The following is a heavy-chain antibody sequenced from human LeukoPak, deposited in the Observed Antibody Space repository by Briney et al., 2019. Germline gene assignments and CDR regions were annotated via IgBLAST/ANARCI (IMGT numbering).Heavy chain of an antibody. CDR2: IIPIFDTV. V-gene: IGHV1-69*05. D-gene: IGHD2-2*01. Sequence: SVKVSCKASGGTFSSYAISWVRQAPGQGLEWMGRIIPIFDTVNYAQKFQGRVTITTDESTSTAYMELSSLRSEDTAVYYCARDGIVVVPAAMFYWGQGTLVTVSS. CDR3: ARDGIVVVPAAMFY. CDR1: GGTFSSYA. J-gene: IGHJ4*02.